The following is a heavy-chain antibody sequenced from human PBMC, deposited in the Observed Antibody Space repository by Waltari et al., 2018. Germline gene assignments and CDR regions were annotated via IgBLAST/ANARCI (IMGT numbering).Heavy chain of an antibody. D-gene: IGHD2-15*01. CDR2: MNPNSGNT. J-gene: IGHJ6*02. V-gene: IGHV1-8*01. CDR1: GYTFTSYD. CDR3: ARHRSSSYCSGGSCYGMDV. Sequence: QVQLVQSGAEVKKPGASVKVSCKASGYTFTSYDINWVRQATGQGLEWMGWMNPNSGNTGYAQKFQGRVTMTRNTAISTAYMELSSLRSEDTAVYYCARHRSSSYCSGGSCYGMDVWGQGTTVTVSS.